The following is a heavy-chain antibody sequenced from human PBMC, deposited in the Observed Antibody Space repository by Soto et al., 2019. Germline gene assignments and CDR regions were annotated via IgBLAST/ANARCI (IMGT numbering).Heavy chain of an antibody. CDR3: ASARIVVVTAIPFNY. CDR1: GFSLSTSGVG. D-gene: IGHD2-21*02. V-gene: IGHV2-5*02. CDR2: IYWDDDQ. Sequence: QITLKESGPTLVKPTQTLTLTCTFSGFSLSTSGVGVGWIRQPPGKALEWLALIYWDDDQRYSTSLKSRLTITKDTSTNQVVLTITNMDPVDTATYYGASARIVVVTAIPFNYWGQGTLVTVSS. J-gene: IGHJ4*02.